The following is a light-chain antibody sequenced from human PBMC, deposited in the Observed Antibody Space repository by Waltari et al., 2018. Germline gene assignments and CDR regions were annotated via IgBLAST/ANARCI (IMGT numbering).Light chain of an antibody. V-gene: IGKV1-39*01. CDR1: QSFNTY. J-gene: IGKJ2*01. Sequence: LQMTHYPSSLPPSFVARGTINCRAGQSFNTYLTWYQQKPGQAPKVLIYAASSWQSGVPERFRGSGSGTDFTLIISSLQPEDFATYYCQQNDRTPRTFGQGTKLEIK. CDR2: AAS. CDR3: QQNDRTPRT.